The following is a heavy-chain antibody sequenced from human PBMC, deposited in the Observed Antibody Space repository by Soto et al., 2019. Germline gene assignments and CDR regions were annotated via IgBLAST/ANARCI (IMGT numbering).Heavy chain of an antibody. V-gene: IGHV3-33*01. D-gene: IGHD2-15*01. CDR2: IWYDGSNK. CDR1: GFTFNSYA. CDR3: ARDPGGSGICNFCLDY. Sequence: GGSLRLSCAASGFTFNSYAMHWVRQAPGKGLEWVAVIWYDGSNKYYTDSVRDRFTISRDNSKNTLYLQMSSLRVEDTAVYYCARDPGGSGICNFCLDYWGQGTLVTVSS. J-gene: IGHJ4*02.